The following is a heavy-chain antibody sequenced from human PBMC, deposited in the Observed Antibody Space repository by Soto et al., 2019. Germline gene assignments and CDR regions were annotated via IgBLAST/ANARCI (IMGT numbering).Heavy chain of an antibody. J-gene: IGHJ3*02. Sequence: GGSLRLSCAASGFTFSSYSMNWVRQAPGKGLEWVSSISSSSSYIYYADSVKGRFTISRDNAKNSLYLQMNSLRAEDTAVYYCARGIVLQRAFDIWGQGTMVTVSS. CDR2: ISSSSSYI. V-gene: IGHV3-21*01. D-gene: IGHD2-8*01. CDR3: ARGIVLQRAFDI. CDR1: GFTFSSYS.